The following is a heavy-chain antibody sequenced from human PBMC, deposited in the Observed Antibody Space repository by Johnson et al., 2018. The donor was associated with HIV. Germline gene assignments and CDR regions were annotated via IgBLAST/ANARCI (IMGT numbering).Heavy chain of an antibody. V-gene: IGHV3-23*04. CDR3: ARGQGGIQLWFDGFDI. CDR2: ISGSGGST. J-gene: IGHJ3*02. D-gene: IGHD5-18*01. CDR1: GFTFSSYA. Sequence: VQLVESGGGVVQPGKSLRLSCAASGFTFSSYAMSWVRQAPGKGLEWVSAISGSGGSTYYADSVKGRFTISRDNSKHTLYLQMNSLRAEDTAVYYCARGQGGIQLWFDGFDIWGQGTMVTVSS.